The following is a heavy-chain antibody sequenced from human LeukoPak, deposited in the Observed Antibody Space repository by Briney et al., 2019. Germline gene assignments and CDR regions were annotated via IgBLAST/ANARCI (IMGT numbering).Heavy chain of an antibody. J-gene: IGHJ4*02. CDR2: ISSSSSTI. Sequence: GGSLRLSCAASGFTFSSYSMNWVRQAPGKGLEWVSYISSSSSTIYYADSVKGRFTISRDNAKNSLYLQMNSLRAEDTAVYYCANSITGSQWLAPTDYWGQGTLVTVSS. V-gene: IGHV3-48*04. D-gene: IGHD6-19*01. CDR3: ANSITGSQWLAPTDY. CDR1: GFTFSSYS.